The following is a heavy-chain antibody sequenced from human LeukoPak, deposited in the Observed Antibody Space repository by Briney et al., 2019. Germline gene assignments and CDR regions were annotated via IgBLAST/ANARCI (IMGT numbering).Heavy chain of an antibody. Sequence: SETLSLTCTVSGGSFNSYYWSWIRQPAGKGLEWIGRIYTSGSTIHNPSLKSRVTTSVDTSKNQFSLKLSSVTAADTAVYYCARGSPFWGFDCWGQGTLVTVSS. J-gene: IGHJ4*02. CDR1: GGSFNSYY. D-gene: IGHD3-16*01. CDR3: ARGSPFWGFDC. V-gene: IGHV4-4*07. CDR2: IYTSGST.